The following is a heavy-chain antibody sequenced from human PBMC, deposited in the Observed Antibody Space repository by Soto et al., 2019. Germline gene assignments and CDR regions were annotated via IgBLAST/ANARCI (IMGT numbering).Heavy chain of an antibody. Sequence: QVQLVQSGAEVKKPGSSVKVSCKASGGTFSSSAFSWGRQAPGQGLEWMGGLIPLFRTPDYGQRFQGRVTITADESAVTVYVELRGLRSEDTAVYFCARDKGRQQLGGDYYYITDIWGQGTTVTVSS. CDR2: LIPLFRTP. CDR1: GGTFSSSA. V-gene: IGHV1-69*12. CDR3: ARDKGRQQLGGDYYYITDI. D-gene: IGHD3-10*01. J-gene: IGHJ6*02.